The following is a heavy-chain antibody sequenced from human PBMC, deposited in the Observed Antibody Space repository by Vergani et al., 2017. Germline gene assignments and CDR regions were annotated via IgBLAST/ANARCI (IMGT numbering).Heavy chain of an antibody. CDR3: ARGGRSVVVPAAAIYYYYYMDV. D-gene: IGHD2-2*01. CDR2: INHSGST. CDR1: GGSFSGYY. J-gene: IGHJ6*03. V-gene: IGHV4-34*01. Sequence: QVQLQQWGAGLLKPSETLSLTCAVYGGSFSGYYWSWIRQPPGKGLEWIGEINHSGSTNYNPSLKSRVTISVDTYKNQFSLKLSSVTAADTAVYYCARGGRSVVVPAAAIYYYYYMDVWGKGTTVTVSS.